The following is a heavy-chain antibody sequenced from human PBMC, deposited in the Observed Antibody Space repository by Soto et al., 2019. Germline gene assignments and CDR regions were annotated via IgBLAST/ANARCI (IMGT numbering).Heavy chain of an antibody. D-gene: IGHD1-1*01. CDR1: GDSVSSNTAS. V-gene: IGHV6-1*01. Sequence: SQTLSLTCAISGDSVSSNTASWNWIRQSPSRGLEWLGRTYFRSKWYNDYAVSVKSRIIINPDTSNNQFSLQLNSVTPEDTAVYFCAKVYNLGPTTGLEFVPWGQALMVTVSS. J-gene: IGHJ5*02. CDR3: AKVYNLGPTTGLEFVP. CDR2: TYFRSKWYN.